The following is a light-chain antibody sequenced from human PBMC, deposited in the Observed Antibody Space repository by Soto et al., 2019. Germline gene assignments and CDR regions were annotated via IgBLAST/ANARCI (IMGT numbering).Light chain of an antibody. Sequence: EIVLTQSPGTLSLSPGERATLSCRASQSVSSSSLAWYQQKRGQAPRLLIHDASSRATGIPDRFSGSGSGTDFTLTTSRLEPEDFAVYYCQQYGGSPRTFCQGTKVDIK. CDR1: QSVSSSS. CDR3: QQYGGSPRT. V-gene: IGKV3-20*01. J-gene: IGKJ1*01. CDR2: DAS.